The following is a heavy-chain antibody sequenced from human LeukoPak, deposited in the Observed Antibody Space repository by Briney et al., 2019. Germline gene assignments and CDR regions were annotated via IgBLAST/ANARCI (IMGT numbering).Heavy chain of an antibody. CDR2: ISGSGGST. D-gene: IGHD3-10*01. CDR1: GFTFSSYG. V-gene: IGHV3-23*01. CDR3: AKGHSLYGSGSFNFDY. Sequence: GGSLRLSCAASGFTFSSYGMSWVRQAPGKGLEWVSAISGSGGSTYYADSVKGRFTISRDNSKNTLYLQMNSLRAEDTAVYYCAKGHSLYGSGSFNFDYWGQGTLVTVSS. J-gene: IGHJ4*02.